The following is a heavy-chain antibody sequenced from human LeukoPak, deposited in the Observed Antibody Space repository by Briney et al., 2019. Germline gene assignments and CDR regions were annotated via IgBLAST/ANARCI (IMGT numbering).Heavy chain of an antibody. V-gene: IGHV3-30*18. CDR2: ISYDGKNY. Sequence: PGGSLRLSCAASGFTFSNYGMHWVRQAPGKGLEWVALISYDGKNYNYADSVKGRFTISRDNSKNTLYLQMNSLRPDDTAVYYCAKVVRTGYDNYFDSWGQGTLVTVSS. J-gene: IGHJ4*02. CDR1: GFTFSNYG. D-gene: IGHD5-12*01. CDR3: AKVVRTGYDNYFDS.